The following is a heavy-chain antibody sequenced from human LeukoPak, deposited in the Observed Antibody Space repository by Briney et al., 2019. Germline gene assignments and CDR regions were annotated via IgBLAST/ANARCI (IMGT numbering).Heavy chain of an antibody. CDR2: INPSGGST. CDR1: GYTFTSYY. J-gene: IGHJ5*02. D-gene: IGHD3-3*01. Sequence: GASVKVSCKASGYTFTSYYMHWVRQAPGQGLEWMGIINPSGGSTSYAQKFQGRVTMTTDTSTSTAYMELRSLRSDDTAVYYCARGVENWFDPWGQGTLVTVSS. CDR3: ARGVENWFDP. V-gene: IGHV1-46*01.